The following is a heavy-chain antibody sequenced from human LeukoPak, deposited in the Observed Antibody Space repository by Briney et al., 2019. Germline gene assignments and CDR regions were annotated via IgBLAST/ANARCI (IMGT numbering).Heavy chain of an antibody. CDR3: ARVGTYGDQSFDY. V-gene: IGHV4-59*01. Sequence: SETLSLTCGVSGGSISSYYWSWIRQPPGKGLEWIGYIYYSGSTNYNPSLKSRVTISVDTSKNQFSLKLSSVTAADTAVYYCARVGTYGDQSFDYWGQGTLVTVSS. CDR1: GGSISSYY. CDR2: IYYSGST. D-gene: IGHD4-17*01. J-gene: IGHJ4*02.